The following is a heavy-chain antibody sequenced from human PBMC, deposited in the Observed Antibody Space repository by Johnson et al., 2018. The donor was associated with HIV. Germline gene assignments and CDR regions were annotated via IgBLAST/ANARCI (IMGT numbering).Heavy chain of an antibody. CDR3: ARGGVLRYFDWLFEDAFDI. D-gene: IGHD3-9*01. CDR2: IKQDGSEK. Sequence: EVQLVEFGGDLVKPGGSLRLSCAASGFAFSNAWMSWVRQAPGKGLEWVANIKQDGSEKYYVDSVKGRFTIYSDNAKNSLYLQMNSLRAEDTAVYYCARGGVLRYFDWLFEDAFDIWGQGTMVTVSS. CDR1: GFAFSNAW. J-gene: IGHJ3*02. V-gene: IGHV3-7*01.